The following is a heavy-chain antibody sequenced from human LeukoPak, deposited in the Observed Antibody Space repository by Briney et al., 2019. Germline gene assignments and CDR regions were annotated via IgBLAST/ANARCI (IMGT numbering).Heavy chain of an antibody. Sequence: VKVSCKASGGTFSSYAISWVRQVPGQGLEWMGGIIPIFGTANYAQKFQGRVTITADESTSTAYMELSSLRSEDTAVYYCAREEGETMVRGVIGNYYYYYMDVWGKGTTVTVSS. D-gene: IGHD3-10*01. CDR2: IIPIFGTA. CDR3: AREEGETMVRGVIGNYYYYYMDV. J-gene: IGHJ6*03. CDR1: GGTFSSYA. V-gene: IGHV1-69*13.